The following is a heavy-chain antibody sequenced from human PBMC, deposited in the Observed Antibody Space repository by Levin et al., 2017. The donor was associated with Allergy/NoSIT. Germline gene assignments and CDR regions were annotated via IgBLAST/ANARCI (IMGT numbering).Heavy chain of an antibody. CDR1: GFTFSSYA. V-gene: IGHV3-23*01. CDR3: AMDRAPRGSWLRSWPFDI. D-gene: IGHD2-15*01. Sequence: SCAASGFTFSSYAMSWVRQAPGKGLEWVSSIRGSGGSTYYADSVKGRFTISRDNSKNTLYLQMNSLRAEDTAVYYCAMDRAPRGSWLRSWPFDIWGQGTMVTVSS. CDR2: IRGSGGST. J-gene: IGHJ3*02.